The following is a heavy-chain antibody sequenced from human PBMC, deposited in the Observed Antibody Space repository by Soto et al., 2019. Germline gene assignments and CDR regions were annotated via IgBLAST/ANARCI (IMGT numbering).Heavy chain of an antibody. Sequence: GASVKVSCKASGGTFSSYAISWVRQAPGQGLEWMGGIIPIFGTANYAQRFQGRVTITADESTSTAYMELSSLRSEDTAVYYCAHRKNYYDSSGYFNYFDYWGQGTLVTVSS. V-gene: IGHV1-69*13. J-gene: IGHJ4*02. CDR3: AHRKNYYDSSGYFNYFDY. CDR2: IIPIFGTA. CDR1: GGTFSSYA. D-gene: IGHD3-22*01.